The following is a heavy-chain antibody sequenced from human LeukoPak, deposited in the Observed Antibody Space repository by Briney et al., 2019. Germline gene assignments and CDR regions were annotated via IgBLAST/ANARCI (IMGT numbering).Heavy chain of an antibody. CDR1: GFTFSDDY. CDR3: ARGGSTWTAH. V-gene: IGHV3-11*01. CDR2: ISGSGSTI. J-gene: IGHJ4*02. D-gene: IGHD6-13*01. Sequence: PGGSLRLSCAASGFTFSDDYMSWIRQAPGKGLEWVSYISGSGSTIYHADSVKGRFTSSRDNAKNSLYLQMNSLTAEDTAVYYCARGGSTWTAHWGQGTLVTVSS.